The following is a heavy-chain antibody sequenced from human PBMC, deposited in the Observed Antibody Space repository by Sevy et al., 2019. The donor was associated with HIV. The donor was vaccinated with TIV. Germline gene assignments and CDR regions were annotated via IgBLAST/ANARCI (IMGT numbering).Heavy chain of an antibody. CDR2: IWYDGSKI. D-gene: IGHD5-12*01. CDR3: AKGGPNSGYDYYFDY. V-gene: IGHV3-33*06. CDR1: GFTFSNYA. J-gene: IGHJ4*02. Sequence: GGSLRLSCAASGFTFSNYAMHWVRQAPGKGLAWVALIWYDGSKIFYADSVKGRFTISRDNSESTLYLQINSLRAEDTALYHCAKGGPNSGYDYYFDYWGQGTLVTVSS.